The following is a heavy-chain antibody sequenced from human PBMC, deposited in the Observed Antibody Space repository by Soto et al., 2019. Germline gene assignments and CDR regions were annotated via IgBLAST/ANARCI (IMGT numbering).Heavy chain of an antibody. Sequence: GGSLRLSCAASGFTFSNAWMSWVRQAPGKGLEWVGHIKSKTDGGTTDYAAPVKGRFTISRDDSKNTLYLQMNSLKTEDTAVYYCATGEAAAGLYYYYAMDVWGQGTTVTVS. CDR3: ATGEAAAGLYYYYAMDV. CDR2: IKSKTDGGTT. D-gene: IGHD6-13*01. V-gene: IGHV3-15*01. CDR1: GFTFSNAW. J-gene: IGHJ6*02.